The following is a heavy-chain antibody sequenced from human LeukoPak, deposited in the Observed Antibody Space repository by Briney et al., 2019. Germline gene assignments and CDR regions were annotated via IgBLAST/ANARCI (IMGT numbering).Heavy chain of an antibody. CDR3: AGSTVTTFDY. CDR2: IYYSGST. CDR1: GGSISSGGYY. D-gene: IGHD4-11*01. V-gene: IGHV4-61*08. J-gene: IGHJ4*02. Sequence: SETLSLTCTVSGGSISSGGYYWSWIRQHPGTGLEWIGYIYYSGSTNYNPSLKSRVTISVDTSKNQFSLKLSSVTAADTAVYYCAGSTVTTFDYWGQGTLVTVSS.